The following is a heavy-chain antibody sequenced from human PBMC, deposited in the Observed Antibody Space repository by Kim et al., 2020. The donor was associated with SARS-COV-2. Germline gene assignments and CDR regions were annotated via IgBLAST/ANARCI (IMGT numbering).Heavy chain of an antibody. CDR1: GFTFSSYA. D-gene: IGHD6-13*01. CDR2: ISGSGGST. Sequence: GGSLRLSCAASGFTFSSYAMSWVRQAPGKGLEWVSAISGSGGSTYYADSVKGRFTISRDNSKNTLYLQMNSLRAEDTAVYYCAKDRRSSSWYPYYYYGMDVWGQGTTVTVSS. V-gene: IGHV3-23*01. J-gene: IGHJ6*02. CDR3: AKDRRSSSWYPYYYYGMDV.